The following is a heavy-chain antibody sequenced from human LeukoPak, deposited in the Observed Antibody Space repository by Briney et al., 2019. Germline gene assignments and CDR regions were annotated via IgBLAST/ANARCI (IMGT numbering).Heavy chain of an antibody. Sequence: PSETLSLTCSVSGGSISDSYWSWIRQPPGKGLGWIGKIHDSGITNYNPSLKSRVTFSVNTSKKQFSLNLNSVTAADTAVYYCARGGYMSNWFEHWGQGTPVTVSS. D-gene: IGHD5-12*01. J-gene: IGHJ5*02. CDR3: ARGGYMSNWFEH. CDR2: IHDSGIT. V-gene: IGHV4-59*01. CDR1: GGSISDSY.